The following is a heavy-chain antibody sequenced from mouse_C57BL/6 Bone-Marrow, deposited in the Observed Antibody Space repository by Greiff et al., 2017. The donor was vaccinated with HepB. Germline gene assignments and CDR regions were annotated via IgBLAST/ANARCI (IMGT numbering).Heavy chain of an antibody. D-gene: IGHD1-1*01. CDR1: GYTFTSYW. CDR2: IYPGNSDT. Sequence: EVQLQQSGTVLARPGASVKMSCKPSGYTFTSYWMHWVKQRPGQGLEWIGAIYPGNSDTSYNQKFKGKAKLTAVTSASTAYMELSSLTNEDSAVYYCTRRVLRYWYFDVWGTGTTVTVSS. CDR3: TRRVLRYWYFDV. J-gene: IGHJ1*03. V-gene: IGHV1-5*01.